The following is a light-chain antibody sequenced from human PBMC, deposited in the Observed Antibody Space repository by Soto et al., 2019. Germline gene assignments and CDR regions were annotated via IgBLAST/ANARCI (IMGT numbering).Light chain of an antibody. Sequence: QSVLTQPPSASGTPGQRVTISCSGSSSNIGSNYVYWYQQLPGTAPKLLIYRNNQRPSGVPDRFSGSKSGTSASLAISGLRSEDEADYYGAAWDYSLSGVVFGGGTKLTVL. J-gene: IGLJ2*01. CDR3: AAWDYSLSGVV. CDR2: RNN. CDR1: SSNIGSNY. V-gene: IGLV1-47*01.